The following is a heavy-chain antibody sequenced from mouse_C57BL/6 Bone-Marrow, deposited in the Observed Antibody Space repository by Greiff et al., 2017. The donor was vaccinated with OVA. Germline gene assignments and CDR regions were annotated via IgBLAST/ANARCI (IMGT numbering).Heavy chain of an antibody. CDR2: VYPYNGGT. V-gene: IGHV1-36*01. CDR1: GFTFTDYY. D-gene: IGHD1-1*01. Sequence: EVKLQESGPVLVKPGPSVKISCKASGFTFTDYYMHWVKQSHGKSLEWIGLVYPYNGGTSYNQKFKGKATLTVDTSSSTAYMELNSLTSEDSAFYYCARDGSSPRWYFDVWGTGTTVTVSS. J-gene: IGHJ1*03. CDR3: ARDGSSPRWYFDV.